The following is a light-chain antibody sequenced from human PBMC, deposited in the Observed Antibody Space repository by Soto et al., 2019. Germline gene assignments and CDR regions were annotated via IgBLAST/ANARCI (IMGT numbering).Light chain of an antibody. CDR1: QSVSSN. V-gene: IGKV3-20*01. Sequence: EIVMTQFPATLSVSPGERATLSCRASQSVSSNLAWYQQKPGQAPRLLIYGASSRATGIPDRFSGSGSGTDFTLTISRLEPEDLAVYYCQQYGSSPPFTFGHGTKVDIK. J-gene: IGKJ3*01. CDR3: QQYGSSPPFT. CDR2: GAS.